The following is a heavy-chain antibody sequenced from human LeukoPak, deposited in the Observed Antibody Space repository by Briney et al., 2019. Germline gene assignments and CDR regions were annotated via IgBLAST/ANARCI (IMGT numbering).Heavy chain of an antibody. Sequence: SVKVSCKASGFTFTSSAMQWVRQARGQRLEWIGWIVVGSGNTNYAQKFQERVTITRDMSTSTAYMELSSLRSDDTAVYYCARHPHSGSYFGYYYYMDVWGKGTTVTISS. CDR2: IVVGSGNT. J-gene: IGHJ6*03. D-gene: IGHD1-26*01. V-gene: IGHV1-58*02. CDR1: GFTFTSSA. CDR3: ARHPHSGSYFGYYYYMDV.